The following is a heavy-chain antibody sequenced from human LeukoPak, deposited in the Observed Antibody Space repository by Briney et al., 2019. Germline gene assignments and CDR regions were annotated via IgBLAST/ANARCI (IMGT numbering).Heavy chain of an antibody. D-gene: IGHD3-22*01. J-gene: IGHJ4*02. Sequence: GGSLRLSCAASGFTFSSYAMSWVRQAPGKGLEWVSAISGSGGSTYYADSVKGRFTISRDNSKNTLYLQMNSLRAEDTAVYYCAKDPTLDYYDSSGPLDYWGQGTLVTVSS. CDR2: ISGSGGST. CDR1: GFTFSSYA. V-gene: IGHV3-23*01. CDR3: AKDPTLDYYDSSGPLDY.